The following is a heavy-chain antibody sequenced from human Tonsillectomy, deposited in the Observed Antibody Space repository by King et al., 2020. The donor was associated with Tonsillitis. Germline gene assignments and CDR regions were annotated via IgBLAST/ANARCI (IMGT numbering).Heavy chain of an antibody. CDR2: ISWNSGNI. Sequence: EVQLVESGGGLVQPGRSLRLSCAASGFTFDDYAMHWVRQAPGKGLEWVSSISWNSGNIAYADSVKGRFTISRDNAKNSLSLQMNSLRPEDTAFYYCVKEGWSGIYAEFFQNWGQGTLVTVSS. CDR3: VKEGWSGIYAEFFQN. V-gene: IGHV3-9*01. CDR1: GFTFDDYA. J-gene: IGHJ1*01. D-gene: IGHD3-3*01.